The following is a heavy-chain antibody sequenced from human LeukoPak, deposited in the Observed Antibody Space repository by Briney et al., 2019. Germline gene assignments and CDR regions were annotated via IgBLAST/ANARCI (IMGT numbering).Heavy chain of an antibody. D-gene: IGHD3-22*01. CDR2: ISSSGSTI. V-gene: IGHV3-48*03. J-gene: IGHJ4*02. CDR1: GFTFSNYE. Sequence: QPGGSLRLSCAASGFTFSNYEMNWVRQAPGKGLEWVSYISSSGSTIYYADSVKGRFTISRDNSKNTLYLQMNSLRAEDTAVYYCAKDHYYDYGGYYYFDYWGQGTLVTVSS. CDR3: AKDHYYDYGGYYYFDY.